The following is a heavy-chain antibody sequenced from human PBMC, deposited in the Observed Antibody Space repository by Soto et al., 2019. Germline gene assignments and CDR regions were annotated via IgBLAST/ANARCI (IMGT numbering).Heavy chain of an antibody. V-gene: IGHV4-4*02. D-gene: IGHD5-18*01. J-gene: IGHJ4*02. CDR3: AICRYSYGIKTDY. CDR2: IYHSGST. CDR1: GGSISSSNW. Sequence: SETLSLTCAVSGGSISSSNWWSWVRQPPGKGLEWIGEIYHSGSTNYNPSLKSRVTISVDKSKKQFSLKLSSVTAADTAVYYCAICRYSYGIKTDYWGQGTLVTVSS.